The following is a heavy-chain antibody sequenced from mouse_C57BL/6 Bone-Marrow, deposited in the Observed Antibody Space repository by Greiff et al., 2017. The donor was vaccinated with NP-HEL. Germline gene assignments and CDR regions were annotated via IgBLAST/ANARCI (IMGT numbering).Heavy chain of an antibody. D-gene: IGHD2-4*01. CDR2: IYPRSGNT. CDR3: ARGRLRLYYFDY. Sequence: QVQLQQSGAEPARPGASVKLSCKASGYTFTSYGISWVKQRTGQGLEWIGEIYPRSGNTYYNEKFKGKATLTADKSSSTAYMELRSLTSEDSAVYFCARGRLRLYYFDYWGQGTTLTVSS. CDR1: GYTFTSYG. V-gene: IGHV1-81*01. J-gene: IGHJ2*01.